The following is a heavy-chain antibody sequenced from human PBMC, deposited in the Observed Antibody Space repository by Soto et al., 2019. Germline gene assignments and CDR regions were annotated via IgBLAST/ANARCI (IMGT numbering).Heavy chain of an antibody. Sequence: QVQLQESGPGLVKPSQTLSLTCTVSGGSISSGDYYWSWIRQPPGKGLEWIGYIYYRGSTYYNPSLTGRVTISVDTSKNQFSLKLSSVTAADTAVYYCARVHYYGSGSHRGFDPLGQGTLVTVSS. CDR1: GGSISSGDYY. V-gene: IGHV4-30-4*01. D-gene: IGHD3-10*01. J-gene: IGHJ5*02. CDR3: ARVHYYGSGSHRGFDP. CDR2: IYYRGST.